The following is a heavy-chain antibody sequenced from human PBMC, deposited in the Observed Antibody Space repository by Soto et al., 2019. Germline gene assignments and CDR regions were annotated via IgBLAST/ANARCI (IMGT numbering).Heavy chain of an antibody. CDR2: ISGSGGST. J-gene: IGHJ4*02. D-gene: IGHD6-13*01. CDR3: ARYYSSPVDY. Sequence: SCKASRFTFSSYAMSWVRQAPGKGLEWVSAISGSGGSTYYADSVKGRFTISRDNSKNTLYLQMNSLRAEDTAVYYCARYYSSPVDYWGQGTLVTVSS. V-gene: IGHV3-23*01. CDR1: RFTFSSYA.